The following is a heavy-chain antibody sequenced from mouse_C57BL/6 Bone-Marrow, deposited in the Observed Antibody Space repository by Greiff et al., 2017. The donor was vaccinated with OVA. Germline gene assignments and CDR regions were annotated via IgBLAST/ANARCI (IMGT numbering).Heavy chain of an antibody. CDR1: GYTFTSYW. V-gene: IGHV1-64*01. D-gene: IGHD2-4*01. CDR2: IHPNSGST. Sequence: VQLQQSGAELVKPGASVKLSCKASGYTFTSYWMHWVKQRPGQGLEWIGMIHPNSGSTNYNEKFKSKATLTVDKSSSTAYMQLSSLTSEDSAVYYCARNRGLRREFAYWGQGTLVTVSA. J-gene: IGHJ3*01. CDR3: ARNRGLRREFAY.